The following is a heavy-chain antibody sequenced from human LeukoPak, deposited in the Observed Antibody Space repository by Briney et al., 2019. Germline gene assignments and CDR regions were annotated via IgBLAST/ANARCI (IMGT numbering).Heavy chain of an antibody. CDR2: ISGSGGST. D-gene: IGHD1-26*01. CDR1: GFTFSSYA. CDR3: AKSGERPVRAPLDY. Sequence: GGSLRLSCAASGFTFSSYAMSWVRQAPGKGLEWVSAISGSGGSTYYADSVKGRFTISRDNSKNTLYLQMNSLRAEDTAVYYCAKSGERPVRAPLDYWGQGTLVTVSS. J-gene: IGHJ4*02. V-gene: IGHV3-23*01.